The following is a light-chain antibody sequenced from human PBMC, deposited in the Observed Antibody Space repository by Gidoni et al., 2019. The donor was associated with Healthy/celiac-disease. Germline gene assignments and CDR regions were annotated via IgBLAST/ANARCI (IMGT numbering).Light chain of an antibody. CDR2: SNN. CDR1: SSNIGSNY. CDR3: AAWDDSLSDVV. V-gene: IGLV1-47*02. J-gene: IGLJ2*01. Sequence: QSVLTPPPSASGTPGQRVTTSCSGSSSNIGSNYVYWYQQLPGTAPKLLIYSNNQRPSGVPDRFSGSKSGTSASLAISGLRSEDEADYYCAAWDDSLSDVVFGGGTKLTVL.